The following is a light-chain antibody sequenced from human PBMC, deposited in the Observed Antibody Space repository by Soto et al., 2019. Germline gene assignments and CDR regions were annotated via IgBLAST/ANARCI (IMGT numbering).Light chain of an antibody. CDR3: SSYTSSSTLYVV. J-gene: IGLJ2*01. Sequence: QSVLTQPASVSGSPGQSLTISCTGTSSDIGGYNYVSWYQRHPGKAPKLMIYDVSNRPSGVSNRFSGSKSGNTASLTISGLQAEDEADYYCSSYTSSSTLYVVFGGGTKVTVL. CDR1: SSDIGGYNY. CDR2: DVS. V-gene: IGLV2-14*03.